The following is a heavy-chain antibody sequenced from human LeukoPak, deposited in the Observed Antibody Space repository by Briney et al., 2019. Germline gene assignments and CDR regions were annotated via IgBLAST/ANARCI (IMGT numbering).Heavy chain of an antibody. CDR2: ISYDGSNK. D-gene: IGHD6-13*01. CDR3: ARRSSWYGGLDY. Sequence: GGSLRLSCAASGFTFSSYAMHWVRQAPGKGLEWVAVISYDGSNKYYADSVKGRFTISRDNAKNSLYLQMNSLRAEDTAVYYCARRSSWYGGLDYWGQGTLVTVFS. V-gene: IGHV3-30*04. J-gene: IGHJ4*02. CDR1: GFTFSSYA.